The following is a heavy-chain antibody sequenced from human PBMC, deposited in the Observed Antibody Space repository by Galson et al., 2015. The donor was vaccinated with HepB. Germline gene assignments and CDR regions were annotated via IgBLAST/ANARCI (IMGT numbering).Heavy chain of an antibody. CDR1: GYSFTSYW. D-gene: IGHD3-3*01. Sequence: QSGAEVTKPGESLKISCKGSGYSFTSYWIGWVRQMPGKGLEWMGIIYPGDSDTRYSPSFRGQVTISADKSISTAYLQWSSLKASDTAMYYCARTYYDFWSAKGYYYYYMDVWGKGTTVTVSS. CDR3: ARTYYDFWSAKGYYYYYMDV. CDR2: IYPGDSDT. J-gene: IGHJ6*03. V-gene: IGHV5-51*03.